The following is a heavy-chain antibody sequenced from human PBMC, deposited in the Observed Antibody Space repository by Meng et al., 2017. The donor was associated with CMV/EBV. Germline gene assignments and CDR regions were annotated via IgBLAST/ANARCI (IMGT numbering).Heavy chain of an antibody. J-gene: IGHJ4*02. Sequence: GESLKISCAASGFTFSSYAMSWVRQAPGKGLEWVSVIYSGGSSTYYADSVKGRFTISRDNSKNTLYLQMNSLRAEDTAVYYCAKTEYSSSSGVGYWGQGTLVTVSS. CDR1: GFTFSSYA. CDR2: IYSGGSST. D-gene: IGHD6-6*01. CDR3: AKTEYSSSSGVGY. V-gene: IGHV3-23*03.